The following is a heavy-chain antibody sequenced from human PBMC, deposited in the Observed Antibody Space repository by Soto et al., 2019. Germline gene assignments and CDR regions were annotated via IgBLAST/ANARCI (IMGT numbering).Heavy chain of an antibody. CDR3: TTGAPYSSSWYGYYFDY. Sequence: GGSLRLSCAASGFTFSNAWMNWVRQAPGKGLEWVGRIKSKTDGGTTDYTAPVKGRFTISRDDSKNTLYLQMNSLKTEDTAVYYCTTGAPYSSSWYGYYFDYWGQGTLVTVSS. J-gene: IGHJ4*02. D-gene: IGHD6-13*01. CDR1: GFTFSNAW. CDR2: IKSKTDGGTT. V-gene: IGHV3-15*07.